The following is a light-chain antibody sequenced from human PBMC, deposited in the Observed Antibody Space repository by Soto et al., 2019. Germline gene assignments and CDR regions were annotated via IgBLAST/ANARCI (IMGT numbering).Light chain of an antibody. CDR2: ANN. V-gene: IGLV1-40*01. J-gene: IGLJ1*01. Sequence: QAVVTQSPSVSGAPGQRVTISCTGSSSNIGAGYDTHWYQQLPGTAPKLLIYANNNRPSGVPDRFSGSRSGTSASLAITGLQAEDEADYYCQSYDSSQSGSYVFGTGTKLTVL. CDR1: SSNIGAGYD. CDR3: QSYDSSQSGSYV.